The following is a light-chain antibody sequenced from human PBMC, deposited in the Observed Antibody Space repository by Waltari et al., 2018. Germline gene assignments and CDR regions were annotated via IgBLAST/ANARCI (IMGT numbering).Light chain of an antibody. Sequence: QSVLTQPPSASGTPGQRVTISCSGSSSNLGSNTVNWYQQLPGTAPKLLIYSNNQRPSGVPDRFSGSKPGTSASLAISGLQSEDEADYYCAAWDDSLNGWVFGGGTKLTVL. V-gene: IGLV1-44*01. CDR2: SNN. CDR3: AAWDDSLNGWV. CDR1: SSNLGSNT. J-gene: IGLJ3*02.